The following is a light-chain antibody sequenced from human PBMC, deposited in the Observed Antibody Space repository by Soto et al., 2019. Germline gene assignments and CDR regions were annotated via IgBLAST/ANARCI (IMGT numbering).Light chain of an antibody. CDR3: TSYTTNTTWV. Sequence: QSALTQPASVSGSPGQSFTISCIGTSSDVGGYNYVSWYQQHPGKAPKLIIYEVTNRPSGVSNRFSGSKSGNTASLTISGLQAEDEADYYCTSYTTNTTWVFGGGTKLTVL. V-gene: IGLV2-14*01. CDR2: EVT. J-gene: IGLJ3*02. CDR1: SSDVGGYNY.